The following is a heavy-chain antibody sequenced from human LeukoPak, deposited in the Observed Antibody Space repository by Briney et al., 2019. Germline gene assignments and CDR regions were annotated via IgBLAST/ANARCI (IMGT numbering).Heavy chain of an antibody. CDR3: ARLTFPGLRYDDRRIFDI. CDR1: GGSINSDD. D-gene: IGHD3-3*01. V-gene: IGHV4-59*08. Sequence: PSEALSLTCAVSGGSINSDDWSWIRRPPGKGLEWIGHIHHSGRSNYNPSLVSRVTLSVDMSRNQFSLRLSSVTAADTAVYNCARLTFPGLRYDDRRIFDIWGQGSVVTVSS. J-gene: IGHJ3*02. CDR2: IHHSGRS.